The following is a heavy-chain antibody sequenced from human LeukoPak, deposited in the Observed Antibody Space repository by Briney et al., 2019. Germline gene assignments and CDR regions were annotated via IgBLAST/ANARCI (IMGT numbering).Heavy chain of an antibody. Sequence: ASVRVSCKASGYTFTDYYMHWVRQAPGQGLEWMEVINPTYGSTTYAQNFQGRATMTRDTSTRTVYMDLSNLRSDDTAVYYCARIKGASYHMDVWGKGTTVTVSS. V-gene: IGHV1-46*01. CDR1: GYTFTDYY. CDR2: INPTYGST. CDR3: ARIKGASYHMDV. J-gene: IGHJ6*03.